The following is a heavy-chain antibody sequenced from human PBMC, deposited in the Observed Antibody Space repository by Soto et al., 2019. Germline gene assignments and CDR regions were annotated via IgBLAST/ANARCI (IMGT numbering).Heavy chain of an antibody. Sequence: QVQLVESGGGGVQLGRSLRLSWAVSGLTFSSYAMHWVRRAQAKGLEWVAVISYDGNNVYYADSVKGRFAISRDNSKNTLYLQMNSLRPEDTAMYYCAKDRRNIWGSYRPFDYWGQGTLVTVSS. CDR2: ISYDGNNV. J-gene: IGHJ4*02. CDR1: GLTFSSYA. CDR3: AKDRRNIWGSYRPFDY. D-gene: IGHD3-16*02. V-gene: IGHV3-30*18.